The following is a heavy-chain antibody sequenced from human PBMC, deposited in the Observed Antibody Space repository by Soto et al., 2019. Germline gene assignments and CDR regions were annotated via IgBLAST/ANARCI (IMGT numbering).Heavy chain of an antibody. CDR2: IYHGGSP. CDR3: ARKADTFSDSFDI. V-gene: IGHV4-30-2*06. D-gene: IGHD5-18*01. CDR1: GDSITTNNYA. J-gene: IGHJ3*02. Sequence: QLQLQESGSGLVKPSQTLSLTCVVSGDSITTNNYAWSWIRQSPGKALEWIGNIYHGGSPYYTTSLKRLLTLRADTTKNLLSLELAFVAAADTAVYFWARKADTFSDSFDIWGRGTMVTVSS.